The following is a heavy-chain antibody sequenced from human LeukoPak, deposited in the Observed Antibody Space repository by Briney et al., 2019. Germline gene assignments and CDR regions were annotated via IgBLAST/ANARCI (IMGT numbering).Heavy chain of an antibody. CDR2: IWYDGSNK. CDR3: ARGGHYYDSSGPFDY. D-gene: IGHD3-22*01. V-gene: IGHV3-33*01. CDR1: GFIFSSYG. Sequence: PGRSLRLSCAACGFIFSSYGMHWVRQAPGKGLVWVAVIWYDGSNKYYADSVTSRFTISRENAKNTLYLQMNSLRAEDTAVYYCARGGHYYDSSGPFDYCGQGTLVTVSS. J-gene: IGHJ4*02.